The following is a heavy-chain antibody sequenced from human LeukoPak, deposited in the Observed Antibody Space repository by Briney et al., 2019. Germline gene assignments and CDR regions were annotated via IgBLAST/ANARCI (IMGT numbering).Heavy chain of an antibody. V-gene: IGHV3-7*03. CDR1: GFTFSSYW. Sequence: GGSLRLSCAASGFTFSSYWMTWVRQAPGKGLEWVANIKQAGTEKYYVDSVKGRFTISRDNAKNSLFLQMNSLRAEDTAVYFCARQIRDFDYWGQGTLVTVSS. CDR2: IKQAGTEK. J-gene: IGHJ4*02. CDR3: ARQIRDFDY.